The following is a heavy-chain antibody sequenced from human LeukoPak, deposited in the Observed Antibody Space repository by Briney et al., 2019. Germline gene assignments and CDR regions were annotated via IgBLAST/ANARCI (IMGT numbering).Heavy chain of an antibody. Sequence: GGSLRLSCAVSGFTFSDHFLDWVRQAPGKGLERVGRSRNKAKSYTTEYAASVKGRFTISRDDSKNSLYLQMNSLKTEDTAVYYCVRVGSVAGFDYLDYWGQGTLVTVSS. D-gene: IGHD6-19*01. CDR2: SRNKAKSYTT. CDR3: VRVGSVAGFDYLDY. J-gene: IGHJ4*02. CDR1: GFTFSDHF. V-gene: IGHV3-72*01.